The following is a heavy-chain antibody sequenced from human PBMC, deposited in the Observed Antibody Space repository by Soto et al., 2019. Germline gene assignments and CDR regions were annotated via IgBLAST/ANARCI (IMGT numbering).Heavy chain of an antibody. D-gene: IGHD6-13*01. V-gene: IGHV4-34*01. J-gene: IGHJ6*02. CDR1: GGSFSGYY. Sequence: QVQLQQWGAGLLKPSETLSLTCAVYGGSFSGYYWSWIRQPPGKGLEWIGEINHSGSTNYNPSLTSRVTISVDTSKNQFPLKLSSVTAADTAVYYCARGWVYSSSWYYSYYGMDVWGQGTTVTVSS. CDR2: INHSGST. CDR3: ARGWVYSSSWYYSYYGMDV.